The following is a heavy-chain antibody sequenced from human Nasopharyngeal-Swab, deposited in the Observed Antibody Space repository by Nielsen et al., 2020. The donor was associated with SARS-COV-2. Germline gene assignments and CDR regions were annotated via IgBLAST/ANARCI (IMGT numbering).Heavy chain of an antibody. Sequence: ASVKVSCKASGYTFTSYDINWVRQATGQGLEWMGWMNPNSGNTGYAQKFQGRVTITTNTSISTAYMELSSLRSEDTAVYYWARVYCSSTSCFYGMDVWGQGTTVTVSS. CDR3: ARVYCSSTSCFYGMDV. CDR2: MNPNSGNT. CDR1: GYTFTSYD. D-gene: IGHD2-2*01. J-gene: IGHJ6*02. V-gene: IGHV1-8*03.